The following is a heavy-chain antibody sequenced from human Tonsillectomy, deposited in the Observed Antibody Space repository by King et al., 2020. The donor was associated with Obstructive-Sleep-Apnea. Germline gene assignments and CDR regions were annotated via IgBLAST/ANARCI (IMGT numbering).Heavy chain of an antibody. V-gene: IGHV4-59*01. J-gene: IGHJ4*02. Sequence: VQLQESGPGLVKPSETLSLTCTVSGGPISSYYWSWIRQPPGKGLEWIGYIYYSGCTNSNPSLKRRVTISVDTSKNQFSLKLSSGTAADTAVYYCARAGNWKLLLGYWGQGTLVTVSS. CDR2: IYYSGCT. D-gene: IGHD1-20*01. CDR3: ARAGNWKLLLGY. CDR1: GGPISSYY.